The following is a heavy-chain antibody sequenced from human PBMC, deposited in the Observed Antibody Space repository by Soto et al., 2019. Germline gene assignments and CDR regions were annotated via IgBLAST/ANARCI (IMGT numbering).Heavy chain of an antibody. CDR1: GFTFSSSG. Sequence: QVQLVESGGGVVQPGRSLRLSCAASGFTFSSSGMHWVRQAPGKGLEWVAVIWYDGSNKYYADSVKGRFTISRDNSKNTLYLQMNSLRAEATAVYYCARGPYGGTPGYGMDVWGQGTTVTVSS. J-gene: IGHJ6*02. CDR3: ARGPYGGTPGYGMDV. CDR2: IWYDGSNK. D-gene: IGHD4-17*01. V-gene: IGHV3-33*01.